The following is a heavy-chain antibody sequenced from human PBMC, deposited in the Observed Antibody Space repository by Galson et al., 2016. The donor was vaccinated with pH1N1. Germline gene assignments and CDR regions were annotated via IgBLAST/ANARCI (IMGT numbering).Heavy chain of an antibody. Sequence: ETLSLTCAVYGGSFSGYYWSWIRQPPGKGLEWIGEIDPSGTTNFSPPLKSRATISGEMSKNQFSLNLSSVTAADTAVYYCARGRHGGGAYWGQGILVTVA. CDR2: IDPSGTT. J-gene: IGHJ4*02. V-gene: IGHV4-34*01. CDR3: ARGRHGGGAY. D-gene: IGHD5-24*01. CDR1: GGSFSGYY.